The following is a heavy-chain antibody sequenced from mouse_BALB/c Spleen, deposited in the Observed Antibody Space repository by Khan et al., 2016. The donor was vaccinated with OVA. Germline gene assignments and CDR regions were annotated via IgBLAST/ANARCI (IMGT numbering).Heavy chain of an antibody. Sequence: QVQLQQSGAELVKAGASVKMSCKASGYTFTSYWMHWVKQRLGQGLEWFAETNPTNGRTYYNEKFKSKATLTVDKSSSTAYMLISGTTFEDSAVYYCARIKKIVATYFDYWGQGTTLTVSS. J-gene: IGHJ2*01. CDR1: GYTFTSYW. D-gene: IGHD1-1*01. V-gene: IGHV1S81*02. CDR3: ARIKKIVATYFDY. CDR2: TNPTNGRT.